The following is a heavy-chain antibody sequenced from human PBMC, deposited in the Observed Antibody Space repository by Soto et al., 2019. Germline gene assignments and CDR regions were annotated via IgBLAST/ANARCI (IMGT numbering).Heavy chain of an antibody. CDR1: GGTFSSYA. V-gene: IGHV1-69*05. J-gene: IGHJ6*02. CDR2: IIPIFGTA. CDR3: ARDIGPPENYDFWSGYYYYYYGMDV. Sequence: SVKVSCKASGGTFSSYAISWVRQAPGQGLEWMGGIIPIFGTANYAQKFQGRVTMTRDTSISTAYMELSRLRSDDTAVYYCARDIGPPENYDFWSGYYYYYYGMDVWGQGTTVTVSS. D-gene: IGHD3-3*01.